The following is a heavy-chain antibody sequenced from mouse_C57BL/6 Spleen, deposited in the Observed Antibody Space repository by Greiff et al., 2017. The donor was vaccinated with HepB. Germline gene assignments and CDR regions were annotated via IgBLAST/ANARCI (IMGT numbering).Heavy chain of an antibody. J-gene: IGHJ4*01. CDR2: IDPNSGGT. V-gene: IGHV1-72*01. D-gene: IGHD3-2*02. CDR3: AREDSSGPLGAMDY. CDR1: GYTFTSYW. Sequence: QVHVKQPGAELVKPGASVKLSCKASGYTFTSYWMHWVKQRPGRGLEWIGRIDPNSGGTKYNEKFKSKATLTVDKPSSTAYMQLSSLTSEDSAVYYCAREDSSGPLGAMDYWGQGTSVTVSS.